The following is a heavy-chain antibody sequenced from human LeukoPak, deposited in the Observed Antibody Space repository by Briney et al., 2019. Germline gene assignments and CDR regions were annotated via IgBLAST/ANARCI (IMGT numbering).Heavy chain of an antibody. CDR2: IIPIFGTA. CDR1: GGTFSSYA. CDR3: ARKVVVVAATPTSRLDYYYYYMDV. D-gene: IGHD2-15*01. J-gene: IGHJ6*03. V-gene: IGHV1-69*13. Sequence: ASVKVSCKASGGTFSSYAISWVRQAPGQGLEWMGGIIPIFGTANYAQKFQGRVTITADESTSTAYMELSSLRSEDTAVYYCARKVVVVAATPTSRLDYYYYYMDVWGKGTTVTISS.